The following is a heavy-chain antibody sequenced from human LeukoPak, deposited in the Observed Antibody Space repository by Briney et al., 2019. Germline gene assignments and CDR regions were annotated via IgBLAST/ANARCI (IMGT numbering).Heavy chain of an antibody. CDR2: ISGYNYNT. J-gene: IGHJ4*02. Sequence: EASVKVSCKASGYTFTSYGISWVRQAPGQGLEWMGWISGYNYNTEYAQKFQGRVTMTTDTSTRPAYMELRSLRSDDTAVYYCARDQPLGHYNFDYWGQGTLVTVSS. V-gene: IGHV1-18*01. D-gene: IGHD3/OR15-3a*01. CDR3: ARDQPLGHYNFDY. CDR1: GYTFTSYG.